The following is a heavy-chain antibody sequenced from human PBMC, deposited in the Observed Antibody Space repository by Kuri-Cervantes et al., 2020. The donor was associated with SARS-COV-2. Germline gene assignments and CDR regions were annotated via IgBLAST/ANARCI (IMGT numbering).Heavy chain of an antibody. CDR2: IYYSGST. CDR1: GGSISSSSYY. CDR3: ARQYCTNGVCYTPFDY. Sequence: ESLKISCTVSGGSISSSSYYWGWIRQPPGKGLEWIGSIYYSGSTYYNPSLKGRVTISVDTSKNQFSLKLSSVTAADTAVYYCARQYCTNGVCYTPFDYWGQGTLVTVSS. J-gene: IGHJ4*02. V-gene: IGHV4-39*01. D-gene: IGHD2-8*01.